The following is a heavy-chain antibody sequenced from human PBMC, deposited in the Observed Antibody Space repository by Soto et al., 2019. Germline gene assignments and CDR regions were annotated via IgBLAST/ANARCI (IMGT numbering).Heavy chain of an antibody. CDR2: IWYDGSNK. CDR1: GFTFSSYG. V-gene: IGHV3-33*01. D-gene: IGHD6-13*01. Sequence: PGGSLRLSCAASGFTFSSYGMHWVRQAPGKGLEWVAVIWYDGSNKYYADSVKGRFTISRDNSKNTLYLQMNSLRAEDTAVYYCARDLWPQQLGYGSPPDYWGQGTLVTVSS. J-gene: IGHJ4*02. CDR3: ARDLWPQQLGYGSPPDY.